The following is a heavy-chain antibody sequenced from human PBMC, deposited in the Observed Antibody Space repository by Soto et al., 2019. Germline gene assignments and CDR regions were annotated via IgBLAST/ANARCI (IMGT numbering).Heavy chain of an antibody. Sequence: SETLSLTCTVSGGSISSYYWSWIRQPPGKGLEWIGYIYYSGSTNYNPSLKSRVTISVDTSKNQFSLKLSSVTAADTAVYYCARIYCSGGSCYSIYYYYGMDVWGQGTTVTVSS. CDR1: GGSISSYY. D-gene: IGHD2-15*01. J-gene: IGHJ6*02. CDR2: IYYSGST. CDR3: ARIYCSGGSCYSIYYYYGMDV. V-gene: IGHV4-59*08.